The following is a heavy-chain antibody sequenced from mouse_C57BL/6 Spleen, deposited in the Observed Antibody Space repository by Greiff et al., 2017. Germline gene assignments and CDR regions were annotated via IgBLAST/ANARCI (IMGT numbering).Heavy chain of an antibody. V-gene: IGHV1-59*01. CDR2: IDPSDSYT. D-gene: IGHD2-4*01. CDR1: GYTFTSYW. Sequence: VQLQQPGAELVRPGTSVKLSCKASGYTFTSYWMHWVKQRPGQGLEWIGVIDPSDSYTNYNQQLKGKATLTVDTSSSTAYMQLSSLTSEDSAVYYGARNYYEYDGKGAMDYWGQGTSVTVSS. J-gene: IGHJ4*01. CDR3: ARNYYEYDGKGAMDY.